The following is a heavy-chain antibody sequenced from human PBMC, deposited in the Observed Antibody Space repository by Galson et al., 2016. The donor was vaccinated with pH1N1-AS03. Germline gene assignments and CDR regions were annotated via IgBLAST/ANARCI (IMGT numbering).Heavy chain of an antibody. Sequence: SCKASGYTFTTYDINWVRQAPGQGLEWMGWVNPDSGNTGYAPSFQGRVTITRDTSISTAYMELSSLRSEDTAVYYCARGVVDCSGPACSGTLRFDPWGQGTLVTVSS. V-gene: IGHV1-8*03. J-gene: IGHJ5*02. D-gene: IGHD2-15*01. CDR1: GYTFTTYD. CDR2: VNPDSGNT. CDR3: ARGVVDCSGPACSGTLRFDP.